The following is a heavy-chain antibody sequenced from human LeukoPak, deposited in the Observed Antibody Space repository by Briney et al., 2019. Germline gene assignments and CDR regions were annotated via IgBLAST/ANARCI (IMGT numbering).Heavy chain of an antibody. CDR3: ARRGSGYDRFDY. Sequence: ASVKVSCKASGYTFTGYYMHWVRQAPGQGLEWMGRINPNSGGTNYAQKFQGRVTMTRDTSISTAYMELSRLRSDDTAVYYCARRGSGYDRFDYWGQGTLVTVPS. D-gene: IGHD5-12*01. J-gene: IGHJ4*02. V-gene: IGHV1-2*06. CDR1: GYTFTGYY. CDR2: INPNSGGT.